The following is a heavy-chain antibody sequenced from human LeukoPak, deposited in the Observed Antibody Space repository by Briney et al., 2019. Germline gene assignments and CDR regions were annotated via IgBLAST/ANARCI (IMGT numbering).Heavy chain of an antibody. V-gene: IGHV4-39*07. CDR2: IYYSGST. CDR1: GGSISSSSYY. D-gene: IGHD4-17*01. CDR3: ARGLNRNDYGDYGY. Sequence: PSETLSLTCTVSGGSISSSSYYWGWIRQPPGKGLEWIGSIYYSGSTYYNPSLKSRVTISVDTSKNQFSMKLSSVTAADTAVYYCARGLNRNDYGDYGYWGQGTLVTVSS. J-gene: IGHJ4*02.